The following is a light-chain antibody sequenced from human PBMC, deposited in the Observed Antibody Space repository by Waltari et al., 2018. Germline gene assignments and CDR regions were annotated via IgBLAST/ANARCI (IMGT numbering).Light chain of an antibody. V-gene: IGKV3-15*01. CDR2: GAS. Sequence: EIVMTQSPATLSVSPGERATLSCRASQSVSSSVAWYQQKPGQAPRLLIFGASTRATGIPARFSGSGSGTEFTLIISSLQSEDFAVYYCQQYNNWPWTFGQGTKVEIK. J-gene: IGKJ1*01. CDR1: QSVSSS. CDR3: QQYNNWPWT.